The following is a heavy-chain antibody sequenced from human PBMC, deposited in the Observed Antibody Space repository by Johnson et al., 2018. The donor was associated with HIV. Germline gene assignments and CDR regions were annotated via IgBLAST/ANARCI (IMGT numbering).Heavy chain of an antibody. D-gene: IGHD5-12*01. CDR2: VYSGGST. CDR3: ARRANAFDI. V-gene: IGHV3-53*01. J-gene: IGHJ3*02. Sequence: VQLVESGGTLIQPGGSLRLSCAVSGFTVSSNYMSWVRQAPGKGLEWVSTVYSGGSTYYADSVKGRFTISRDNSKNTLYLQMNSLRAEDMAVYYCARRANAFDIWGQGTMVTVSS. CDR1: GFTVSSNY.